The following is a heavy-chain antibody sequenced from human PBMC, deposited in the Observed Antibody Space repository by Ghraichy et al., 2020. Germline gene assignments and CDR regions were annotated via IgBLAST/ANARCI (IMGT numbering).Heavy chain of an antibody. Sequence: SLKVSCKASGGTFSSYAISWVRQAPGQGLEWMGGIIPIFGTANYAQKFQGRVTITADKSTSTAYMELSSLISEDTAVYYCARDAHCSGGSCYWRGWFDPWGQGTLVTVSS. J-gene: IGHJ5*02. CDR1: GGTFSSYA. CDR3: ARDAHCSGGSCYWRGWFDP. D-gene: IGHD2-15*01. CDR2: IIPIFGTA. V-gene: IGHV1-69*06.